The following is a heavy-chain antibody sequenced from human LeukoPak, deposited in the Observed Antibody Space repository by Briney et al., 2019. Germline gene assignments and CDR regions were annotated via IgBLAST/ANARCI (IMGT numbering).Heavy chain of an antibody. D-gene: IGHD4-17*01. Sequence: SETLSLTCTVSGGSISSSSYYWGWIRQPPGKGLERIGSIYYSGSTYYNPSLKSRVTISVDTSKNQFSLKLSSVTAADTAVYYCARRRDGDYYYYYYMDVWGKGTTVTISS. J-gene: IGHJ6*03. CDR3: ARRRDGDYYYYYYMDV. CDR2: IYYSGST. CDR1: GGSISSSSYY. V-gene: IGHV4-39*01.